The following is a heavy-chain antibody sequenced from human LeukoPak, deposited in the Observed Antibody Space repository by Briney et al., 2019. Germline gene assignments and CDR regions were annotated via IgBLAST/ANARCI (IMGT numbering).Heavy chain of an antibody. CDR2: MNPNSGNT. V-gene: IGHV1-8*01. CDR3: ARGRLFYNRSSTSCYDYYYGMDV. CDR1: GYTFTSYD. D-gene: IGHD2-2*01. Sequence: ASVKVSCKASGYTFTSYDINWVRQATGQGLEWMGWMNPNSGNTGYAQKFQGRVTMTRNTSISTAYMELSSLRSEDTAVYYCARGRLFYNRSSTSCYDYYYGMDVWGQGTTVTVSS. J-gene: IGHJ6*02.